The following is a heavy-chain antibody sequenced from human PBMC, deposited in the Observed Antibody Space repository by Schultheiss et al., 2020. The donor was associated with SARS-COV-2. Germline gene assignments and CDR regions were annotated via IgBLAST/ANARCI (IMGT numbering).Heavy chain of an antibody. D-gene: IGHD6-19*01. J-gene: IGHJ3*02. Sequence: SETLSLTCTVSGGSISSGGYYWSWIRQPPGKGLEWIGYIYYSGSTNYNPSLKSRVTISVDKSKNQFSLKLSSVTAADTAVYYCARGGGAGPAFDIWGQGTMVTVSS. CDR2: IYYSGST. V-gene: IGHV4-30-4*08. CDR3: ARGGGAGPAFDI. CDR1: GGSISSGGYY.